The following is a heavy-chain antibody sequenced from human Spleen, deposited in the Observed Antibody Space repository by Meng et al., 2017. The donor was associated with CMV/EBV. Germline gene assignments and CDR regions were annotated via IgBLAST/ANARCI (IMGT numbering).Heavy chain of an antibody. V-gene: IGHV3-7*01. J-gene: IGHJ6*02. CDR1: GFTFSNYW. Sequence: GGSLRLSCAASGFTFSNYWMSWVRQAPGKGLEWVANIKQDGSEKYYVDSVKGRFTISRDNAKNSLYLQMNSLKAEDTAVYYCARDHWTGSSSDVWGQGTTVTVSS. CDR3: ARDHWTGSSSDV. D-gene: IGHD3/OR15-3a*01. CDR2: IKQDGSEK.